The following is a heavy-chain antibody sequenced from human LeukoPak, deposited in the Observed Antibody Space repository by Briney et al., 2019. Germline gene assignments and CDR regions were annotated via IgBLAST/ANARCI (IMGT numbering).Heavy chain of an antibody. CDR3: ANARYDFVAVGYFDS. J-gene: IGHJ4*02. Sequence: GGSLRLSCAASGFTFSNYAMSWVRQAPGEGLEWVSTIISSSGSTFYSDSVKGRFTISRDKSKSSLYLQMNSLRVEDTAIYYCANARYDFVAVGYFDSWGQGTLVTVSS. V-gene: IGHV3-23*01. CDR1: GFTFSNYA. D-gene: IGHD5-12*01. CDR2: IISSSGST.